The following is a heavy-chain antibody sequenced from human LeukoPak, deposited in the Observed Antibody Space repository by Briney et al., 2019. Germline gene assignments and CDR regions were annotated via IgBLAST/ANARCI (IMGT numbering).Heavy chain of an antibody. Sequence: SETLSLTCTVSGDSISSGTYSSIYYWGWIRQPPGKGLEWIGSIYYSGSTYYNPSLKSRVTISVDTSKNQFSLKLSSVTAADTAVYYCARGDYYYMDVWGKGTTVTVPS. CDR3: ARGDYYYMDV. CDR2: IYYSGST. V-gene: IGHV4-39*07. J-gene: IGHJ6*03. CDR1: GDSISSGTYSSIYY.